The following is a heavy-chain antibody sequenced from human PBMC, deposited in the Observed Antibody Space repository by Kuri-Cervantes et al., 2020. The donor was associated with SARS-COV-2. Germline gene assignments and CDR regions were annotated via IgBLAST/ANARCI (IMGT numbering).Heavy chain of an antibody. D-gene: IGHD5-24*01. CDR1: GFTFSSYE. V-gene: IGHV3-48*03. Sequence: GESLKISCAASGFTFSSYEMHWVRQAPGKGLEWVSYISSSGSAIYYADSVKGRFTISRDNAKNSLYLQMNSLRDEDTAVYYCARESRDAYNPGSFDLWGRGTLVTVSS. CDR2: ISSSGSAI. J-gene: IGHJ2*01. CDR3: ARESRDAYNPGSFDL.